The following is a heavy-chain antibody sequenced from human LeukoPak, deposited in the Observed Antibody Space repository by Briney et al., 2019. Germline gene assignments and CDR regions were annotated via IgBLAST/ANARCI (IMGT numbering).Heavy chain of an antibody. J-gene: IGHJ4*02. CDR1: GGSISSGGYY. V-gene: IGHV4-30-2*06. CDR3: ARGDYYGSGSRYFDY. Sequence: SETLSLTCTVSGGSISSGGYYWNWIRQSPGKGLEWIGYFYHSGITYYNPSLKSRVSISVDTSKNQFSLKLSSVTAADTAVYYCARGDYYGSGSRYFDYWGQGTLVTVSS. D-gene: IGHD3-10*01. CDR2: FYHSGIT.